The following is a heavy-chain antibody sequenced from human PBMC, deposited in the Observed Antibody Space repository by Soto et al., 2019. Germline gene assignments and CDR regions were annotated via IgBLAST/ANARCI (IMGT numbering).Heavy chain of an antibody. J-gene: IGHJ4*02. D-gene: IGHD6-19*01. Sequence: SETLSLTCTVSGGSINTYYWSWIRQPPGKGLEWIGYVDYSGNSDSSPSLKSRVTITKDTSKNQVVLTMTNMDPVDTATYYCAHKTHSYSSGWYSWGQGTLVTVSS. CDR1: GGSINTYY. V-gene: IGHV4-59*01. CDR3: AHKTHSYSSGWYS. CDR2: VDYSGNS.